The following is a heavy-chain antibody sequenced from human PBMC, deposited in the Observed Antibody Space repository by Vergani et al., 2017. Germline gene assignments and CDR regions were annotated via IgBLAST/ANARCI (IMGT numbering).Heavy chain of an antibody. CDR2: IYYSGST. Sequence: QVQLQESGPGLVKPSQTLSLTCTVSGGSISSGGYYWSWIRQHPGKGLEWIGYIYYSGSTNYNPSLKSRVTISVDTSKNQFSLKLSSVTAADTAVYYCARERGQLERQGGDYYYYYMDVWGKGTTVTVSS. CDR1: GGSISSGGYY. D-gene: IGHD1-1*01. CDR3: ARERGQLERQGGDYYYYYMDV. V-gene: IGHV4-31*03. J-gene: IGHJ6*03.